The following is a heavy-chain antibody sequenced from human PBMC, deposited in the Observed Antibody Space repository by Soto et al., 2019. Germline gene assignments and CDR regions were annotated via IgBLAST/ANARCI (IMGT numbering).Heavy chain of an antibody. V-gene: IGHV4-34*01. CDR1: GGSFSGYY. CDR3: ARVVYCSGGSCERGDAFDI. D-gene: IGHD2-15*01. Sequence: QVQLQQWGAGLLKPSETLSLTCAVYGGSFSGYYWSWIRQPPGKGLEWIGEINHSGSTNYNPFLKSRVTISVDTSKNQFSLKLSSVTAADTAVYYCARVVYCSGGSCERGDAFDIWGQGTMVTVSS. J-gene: IGHJ3*02. CDR2: INHSGST.